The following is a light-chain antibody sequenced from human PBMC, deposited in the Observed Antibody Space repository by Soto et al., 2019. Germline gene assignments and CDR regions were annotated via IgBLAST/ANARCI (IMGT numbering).Light chain of an antibody. J-gene: IGKJ1*01. CDR3: QQYQNSPRT. Sequence: ETVLTQSPGTLSLSPGERATVSCRASQSVGGSSLAWYQQRPGQAPRLLIYETSKRATGIPDRFSGSGSGTDFTLTISRLEPEDFAVYYCQQYQNSPRTFGQGTKVEIK. V-gene: IGKV3-20*01. CDR1: QSVGGSS. CDR2: ETS.